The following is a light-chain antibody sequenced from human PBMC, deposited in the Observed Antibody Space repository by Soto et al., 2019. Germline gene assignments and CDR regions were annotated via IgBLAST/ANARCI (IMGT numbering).Light chain of an antibody. V-gene: IGLV4-69*01. Sequence: QPVLTQSPSASASLGASVKLTCTLSSGHSSYAIAWHQQQPEKGPRYWMKLDSDGSHTKGDAIPDRFSGSSSGAERYLTISSLQSEDAADYYCQTWGTGIHVVFGGGTKLTVL. J-gene: IGLJ2*01. CDR1: SGHSSYA. CDR2: LDSDGSH. CDR3: QTWGTGIHVV.